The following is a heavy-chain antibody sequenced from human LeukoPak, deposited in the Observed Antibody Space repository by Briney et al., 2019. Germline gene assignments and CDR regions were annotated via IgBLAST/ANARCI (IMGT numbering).Heavy chain of an antibody. CDR1: GFTFSSYS. Sequence: GGSLRLSCAASGFTFSSYSMNWVRQAPGKGLEWVSSISSSSSYIYYADSVKGRFTISRDNAKNSLYLQMNSLRAEDTAVYYCARELRITIFGVVTPDAFDIWGQGTMVIVSS. J-gene: IGHJ3*02. D-gene: IGHD3-3*01. CDR3: ARELRITIFGVVTPDAFDI. CDR2: ISSSSSYI. V-gene: IGHV3-21*01.